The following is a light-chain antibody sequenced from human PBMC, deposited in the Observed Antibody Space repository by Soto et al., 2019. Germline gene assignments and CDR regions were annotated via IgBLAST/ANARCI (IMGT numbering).Light chain of an antibody. CDR2: GDN. J-gene: IGLJ3*02. CDR3: QTFDSSLTISWV. CDR1: SSNIGRGYA. V-gene: IGLV1-40*01. Sequence: QSALTQPPSVSGAPGQRVTISCTGSSSNIGRGYAVHWYQQGLGSAPRLLLSGDNTRPSGVPDRFSGSRSGTSASLAITGLQAEDEADYYCQTFDSSLTISWVFGGGTKVTVL.